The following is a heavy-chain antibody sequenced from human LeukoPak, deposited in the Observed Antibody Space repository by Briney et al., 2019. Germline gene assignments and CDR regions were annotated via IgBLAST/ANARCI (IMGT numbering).Heavy chain of an antibody. CDR2: ISVYNGNT. D-gene: IGHD3-22*01. J-gene: IGHJ4*02. CDR1: RYTFTNYG. CDR3: ARGERYYYDGSGQPTEY. V-gene: IGHV1-18*01. Sequence: ASVKVSCKASRYTFTNYGIIWVRQAPGQGLAWMGWISVYNGNTNYAQKLQGRITMTTDTSTSTAYMGLGRLRSDDTAVYYCARGERYYYDGSGQPTEYWGQGNPVTVSS.